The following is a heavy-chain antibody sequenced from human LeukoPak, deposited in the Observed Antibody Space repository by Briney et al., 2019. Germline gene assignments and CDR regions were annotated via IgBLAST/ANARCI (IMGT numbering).Heavy chain of an antibody. J-gene: IGHJ6*03. D-gene: IGHD6-13*01. CDR3: AREAAATEDYYMDV. CDR1: GGSISSDY. V-gene: IGHV4-59*01. CDR2: IYYSGST. Sequence: PSETLSLTCTVSGGSISSDYWSWIRQPPGKGLEWIGHIYYSGSTNYNPSLKSRLTISVDTSKNQFSLRLTSVTAADTAVYYCAREAAATEDYYMDVWGKGAPVTVSS.